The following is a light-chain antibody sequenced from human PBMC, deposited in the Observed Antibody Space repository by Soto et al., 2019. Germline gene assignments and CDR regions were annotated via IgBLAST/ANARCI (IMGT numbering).Light chain of an antibody. CDR1: QSVSSSY. V-gene: IGKV3-15*01. CDR3: HQYNNWPWT. Sequence: EIVLTQSPGTLSFSPGERSTLSCRSSQSVSSSYLAWYQQKPGQAPRLLIYAASTRATGIPVRFSGSGSETEFTLTIRSLQSEDSALYFCHQYNNWPWTFGQGTKVDIK. CDR2: AAS. J-gene: IGKJ1*01.